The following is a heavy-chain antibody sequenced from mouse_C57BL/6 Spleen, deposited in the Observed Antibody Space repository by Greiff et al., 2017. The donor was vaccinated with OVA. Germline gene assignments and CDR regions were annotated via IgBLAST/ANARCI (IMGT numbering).Heavy chain of an antibody. CDR3: AREGGYDYWYFDV. CDR1: GFTFSSYA. D-gene: IGHD2-3*01. V-gene: IGHV5-4*01. J-gene: IGHJ1*03. Sequence: EVQLQESGGGLVKPGGSLKLSCAASGFTFSSYAMSWVRQTPEKRLEWVATISDGGSYTYYPDNVKGRFTISRDNAKNNLYLQMSHLKSEDTAMYYCAREGGYDYWYFDVWGTGTTVTVSS. CDR2: ISDGGSYT.